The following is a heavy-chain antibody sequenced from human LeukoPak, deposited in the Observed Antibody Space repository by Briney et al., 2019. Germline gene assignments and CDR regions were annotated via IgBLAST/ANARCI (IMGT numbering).Heavy chain of an antibody. CDR1: GFTFSRDW. D-gene: IGHD3-10*01. CDR2: ISDDGSIT. CDR3: ARDHMVRGSHYYMDV. V-gene: IGHV3-74*03. J-gene: IGHJ6*03. Sequence: PGGSLRLSCAASGFTFSRDWMHWVRQAPGKGLVWVSRISDDGSITTYADSVQGRFTISRDNAKSTVFLQMDSLRAEDTAVYYCARDHMVRGSHYYMDVWGKGTTVTVSS.